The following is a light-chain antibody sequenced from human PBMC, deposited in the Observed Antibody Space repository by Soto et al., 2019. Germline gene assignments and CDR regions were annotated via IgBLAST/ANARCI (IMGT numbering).Light chain of an antibody. J-gene: IGKJ1*01. V-gene: IGKV1-39*01. CDR3: QQSFSTPQT. Sequence: DIQMTQSPSSLSASVGDRVTITCRASQSISGFLNWYQQKPGKAPKLLIYAASNFQSGVPSRFSGSGSGTDSTLTISSLQPEDFATYYCQQSFSTPQTFGQGTKVEVK. CDR2: AAS. CDR1: QSISGF.